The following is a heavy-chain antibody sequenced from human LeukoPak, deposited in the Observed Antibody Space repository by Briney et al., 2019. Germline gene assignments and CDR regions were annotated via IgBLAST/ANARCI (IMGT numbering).Heavy chain of an antibody. CDR3: ARAGVTEQPPYYYYYGMDV. D-gene: IGHD5-18*01. CDR1: GGSISGGAYY. CDR2: IYYSGST. J-gene: IGHJ6*02. V-gene: IGHV4-61*08. Sequence: PSQTLSLTCTVSGGSISGGAYYWSWIRQPPGKGLEWIGYIYYSGSTNYNPSLKSRVTISVDTSKNQFSLKLSSVTAADTAVYYCARAGVTEQPPYYYYYGMDVWGQGTTVTVSS.